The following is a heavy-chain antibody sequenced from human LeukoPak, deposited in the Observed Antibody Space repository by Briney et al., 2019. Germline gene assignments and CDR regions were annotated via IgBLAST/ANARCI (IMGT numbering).Heavy chain of an antibody. D-gene: IGHD3-22*01. CDR1: GYTFTNYD. V-gene: IGHV1-8*01. J-gene: IGHJ6*02. CDR3: ARDFFDGHGYTFYYYGMDV. CDR2: MNPTSGKA. Sequence: ASVKVSCKASGYTFTNYDVNWVRQATGQGLEWMGWMNPTSGKAGFAQRFQGRVSTTRNISISTAYMELSSLRSEDTAVYYCARDFFDGHGYTFYYYGMDVWGQGTTVTVSS.